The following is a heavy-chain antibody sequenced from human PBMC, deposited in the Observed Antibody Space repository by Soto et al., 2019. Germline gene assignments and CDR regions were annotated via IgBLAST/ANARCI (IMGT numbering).Heavy chain of an antibody. V-gene: IGHV1-3*01. CDR2: INPRNGNT. D-gene: IGHD3-22*01. J-gene: IGHJ4*02. Sequence: ASVKVSCKASGYTFTSYGINWVRQAPGRGLEWMGWINPRNGNTKYSQQFQGRVIIDRDTSASTAYMELSSLRPEDTAVYYCAREGYFDSSNYLAYWGLGTLVTVSS. CDR3: AREGYFDSSNYLAY. CDR1: GYTFTSYG.